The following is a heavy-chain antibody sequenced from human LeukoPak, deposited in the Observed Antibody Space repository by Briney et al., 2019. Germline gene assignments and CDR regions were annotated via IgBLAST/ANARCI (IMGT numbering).Heavy chain of an antibody. J-gene: IGHJ4*02. D-gene: IGHD3-3*01. CDR3: ARGKYYGDSDF. Sequence: SETLSLTCTVSGGSVSSGSYYWSWIRQPPGKGLEWIGYIYYSGSTNYNPSLKSRVTISVDTSKNQFSLKLSSVTAADTAVYYCARGKYYGDSDFWGQGTLVIVSS. V-gene: IGHV4-61*01. CDR1: GGSVSSGSYY. CDR2: IYYSGST.